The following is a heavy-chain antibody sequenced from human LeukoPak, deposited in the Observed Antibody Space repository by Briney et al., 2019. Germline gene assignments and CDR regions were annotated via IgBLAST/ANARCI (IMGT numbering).Heavy chain of an antibody. V-gene: IGHV4-59*01. D-gene: IGHD2-15*01. CDR2: IYYSGST. CDR3: ARAAVCSGGSCYYDYGDLYHFDY. CDR1: GGPISSYY. J-gene: IGHJ4*02. Sequence: SETLSLTCTVSGGPISSYYWSWIRQPPGKGLEWIGYIYYSGSTNYNPSLKSRVTISVDTSKNQFSLKLSSVTAADTAVYYCARAAVCSGGSCYYDYGDLYHFDYWGQGTLVTVSS.